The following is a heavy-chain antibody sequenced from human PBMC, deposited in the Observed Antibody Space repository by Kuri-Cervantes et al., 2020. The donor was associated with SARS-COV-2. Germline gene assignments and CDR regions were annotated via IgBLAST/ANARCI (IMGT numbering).Heavy chain of an antibody. J-gene: IGHJ3*02. CDR1: GYTFTSYD. CDR2: MNPNSGNT. CDR3: AKLGGGILAPDI. V-gene: IGHV1-8*01. D-gene: IGHD2-15*01. Sequence: ASVKVSCKASGYTFTSYDINWVRQATGQGLEWMGWMNPNSGNTGYAQKFQGRVTMTRNTSISTAYMELSSLRAEDTAVYYCAKLGGGILAPDIWGQGTMVTVSS.